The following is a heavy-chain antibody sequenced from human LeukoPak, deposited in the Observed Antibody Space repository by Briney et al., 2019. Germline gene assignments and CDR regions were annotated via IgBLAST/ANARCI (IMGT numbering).Heavy chain of an antibody. J-gene: IGHJ5*02. CDR2: INHSGLT. Sequence: SETLSLTCAVYGGSFSDDSWTWLRKSPGEGLEWIGEINHSGLTKYNPSLKSRVSLSVEMSKKHFSLTLTSVTDADTAVYYCARERGSPGIKCFDPWGQGTLVTVSS. D-gene: IGHD5-12*01. V-gene: IGHV4-34*01. CDR3: ARERGSPGIKCFDP. CDR1: GGSFSDDS.